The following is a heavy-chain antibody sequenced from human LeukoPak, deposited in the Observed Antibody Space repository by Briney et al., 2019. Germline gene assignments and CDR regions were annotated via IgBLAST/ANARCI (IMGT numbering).Heavy chain of an antibody. CDR3: VHKGGCSGGSCYAN. V-gene: IGHV2-5*01. D-gene: IGHD2-15*01. J-gene: IGHJ4*02. CDR1: GFSLSTSGVG. CDR2: IYWNGDK. Sequence: SGPTLVNPTQTLTLTCTFSGFSLSTSGVGVGWIRQPPGKALEWLALIYWNGDKRYSPSLKSRLTITKDTSKNQVVLTMTNMDPVDTATYYCVHKGGCSGGSCYANWGQGTLVTVSS.